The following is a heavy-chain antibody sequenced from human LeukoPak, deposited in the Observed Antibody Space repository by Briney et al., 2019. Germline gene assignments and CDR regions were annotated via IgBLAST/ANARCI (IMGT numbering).Heavy chain of an antibody. CDR1: GYTFTSYD. D-gene: IGHD1-1*01. J-gene: IGHJ6*02. V-gene: IGHV1-2*02. CDR2: INPNSGGT. Sequence: ASVKVSCKASGYTFTSYDINWVRQAPGQGLEWMGWINPNSGGTNYAQKFQGRVTMTRDTSISTAYMELSRLRSDDTAVYYCARARRSTTPSMDVWGQGTTVTVSS. CDR3: ARARRSTTPSMDV.